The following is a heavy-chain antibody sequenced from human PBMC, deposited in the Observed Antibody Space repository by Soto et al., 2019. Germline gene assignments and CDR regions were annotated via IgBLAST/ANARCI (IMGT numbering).Heavy chain of an antibody. V-gene: IGHV3-23*01. CDR3: ARGIFGVVIDTPHY. J-gene: IGHJ4*02. D-gene: IGHD3-3*01. CDR2: ISGSGGST. Sequence: EVQLLESGGGLVQPGGSLRLSCAASGFTFSSYAMSWFRQAPGKGLEWVSAISGSGGSTYYADSVKGRFTISRDNSKNTLYLQMNSLRAEDTAVYYCARGIFGVVIDTPHYWGQGTLVTVSS. CDR1: GFTFSSYA.